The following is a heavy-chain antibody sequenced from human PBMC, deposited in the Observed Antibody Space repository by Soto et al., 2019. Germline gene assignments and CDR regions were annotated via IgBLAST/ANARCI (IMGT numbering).Heavy chain of an antibody. CDR3: PRDTPVTTPL. D-gene: IGHD4-17*01. Sequence: QVQLVQSGAEVKKPGSSVKVSCKASGGTFSSYTISWVRQAPGQGLEWMGRIIPILGIANYAQKFQGRVTITSNKSAATAYMEMSSLSSEDTAGDYCPRDTPVTTPLWGQGTLVTVSS. CDR2: IIPILGIA. CDR1: GGTFSSYT. V-gene: IGHV1-69*02. J-gene: IGHJ4*02.